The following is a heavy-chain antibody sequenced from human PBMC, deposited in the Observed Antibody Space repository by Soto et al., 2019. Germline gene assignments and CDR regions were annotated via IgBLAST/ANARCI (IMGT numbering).Heavy chain of an antibody. Sequence: QVQLQESGPGLVKPSQTLSLTCTVSGGSISSGDYYWSWIRQPPGKGLEWIGYIYYSGSTYYNPSLKSRVTISVDTSKNQFSLKLSSVTAADTAVYYCARDRPSDYSNTQTGTGYYFDYWGQGTLVTVSS. CDR2: IYYSGST. V-gene: IGHV4-30-4*01. CDR1: GGSISSGDYY. J-gene: IGHJ4*02. D-gene: IGHD4-4*01. CDR3: ARDRPSDYSNTQTGTGYYFDY.